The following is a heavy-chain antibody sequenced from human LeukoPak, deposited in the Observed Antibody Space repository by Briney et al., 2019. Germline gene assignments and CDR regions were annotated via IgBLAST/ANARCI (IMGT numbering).Heavy chain of an antibody. CDR2: ISYSGIT. CDR3: ASDYGSGSYRFDF. V-gene: IGHV4-39*01. Sequence: SETLSLTCTVSGGSISSSNNYWGWIRQPPGKGLEWIGTISYSGITYYKPSLKSRVTISVDTSKNQFSLKLSSVTAADTAVYYCASDYGSGSYRFDFWGQGTLVIVSS. J-gene: IGHJ4*02. CDR1: GGSISSSNNY. D-gene: IGHD3-10*01.